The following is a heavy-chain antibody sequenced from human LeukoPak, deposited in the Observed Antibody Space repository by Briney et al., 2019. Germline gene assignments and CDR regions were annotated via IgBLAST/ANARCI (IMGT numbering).Heavy chain of an antibody. D-gene: IGHD2-15*01. J-gene: IGHJ4*02. V-gene: IGHV3-53*01. CDR2: IYSGGST. CDR1: GFTVSSNY. Sequence: PGGSLRLSCAASGFTVSSNYMSWVRQAPGKGPEWVSVIYSGGSTYYADSVKGRFTISRDNSKNTLYLQMNSLRAENTAVYYCARDLVAALDSWGQGTLVTVSS. CDR3: ARDLVAALDS.